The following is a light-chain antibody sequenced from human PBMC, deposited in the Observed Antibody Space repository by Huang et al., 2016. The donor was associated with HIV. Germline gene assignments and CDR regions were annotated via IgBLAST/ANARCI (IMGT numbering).Light chain of an antibody. V-gene: IGKV1-39*01. CDR3: RQSYRTPRT. CDR1: QTIGKY. Sequence: DIQMTQFPTSLSASVEDRVTITCRAGQTIGKYLNWYQQKSGRAPKFLIYGASNLQSGVPSRFSGRGSGTHFSLTINSLQPDDSAIYYCRQSYRTPRTFGQGTNLEI. J-gene: IGKJ2*01. CDR2: GAS.